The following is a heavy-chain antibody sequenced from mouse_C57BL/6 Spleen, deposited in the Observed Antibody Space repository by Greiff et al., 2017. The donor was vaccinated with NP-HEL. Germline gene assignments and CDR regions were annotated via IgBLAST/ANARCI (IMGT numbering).Heavy chain of an antibody. CDR3: AGNGESLDY. CDR1: GFSLTSSG. J-gene: IGHJ4*01. Sequence: VKLVESGPGLVQPSQSLSITCTVSGFSLTSSGVHWVRQSPGKGLEWLGVIWSGGSTVYNAAFISRLSISKDNSKSQVFCKRNRLQADDTAIYYCAGNGESLDYWGQGTSVTVSS. CDR2: IWSGGST. V-gene: IGHV2-2*01. D-gene: IGHD6-2*01.